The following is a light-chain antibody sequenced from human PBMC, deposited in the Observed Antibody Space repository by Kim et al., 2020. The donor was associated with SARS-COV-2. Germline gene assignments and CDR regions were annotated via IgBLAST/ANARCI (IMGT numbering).Light chain of an antibody. Sequence: SSELTQDPTVSVALGQTIRISCQGDSLRTYFAYWYQQKPGQAPILVIYGKDKRPSGIPARFSGSGSGNTASLTITGPQAEDEADYYCASRDSSGNLLVFGSGTKVTVL. J-gene: IGLJ1*01. CDR1: SLRTYF. CDR2: GKD. CDR3: ASRDSSGNLLV. V-gene: IGLV3-19*01.